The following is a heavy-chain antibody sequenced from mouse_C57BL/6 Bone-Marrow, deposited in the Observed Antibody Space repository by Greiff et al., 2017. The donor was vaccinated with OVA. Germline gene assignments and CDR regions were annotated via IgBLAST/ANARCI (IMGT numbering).Heavy chain of an antibody. D-gene: IGHD2-4*01. J-gene: IGHJ3*01. CDR2: IDPSDSYT. CDR3: ARWDYDGGAWFAY. V-gene: IGHV1-69*01. Sequence: QVQLQQPGAELVMPGASVKLSCKASGYTFTSYWMHWVKQRPGQGLEWIGEIDPSDSYTNYNQKFKGKSTLTVDKSSSTAYMQLSSLTSEDSAVYYGARWDYDGGAWFAYWGQGTLVTVSA. CDR1: GYTFTSYW.